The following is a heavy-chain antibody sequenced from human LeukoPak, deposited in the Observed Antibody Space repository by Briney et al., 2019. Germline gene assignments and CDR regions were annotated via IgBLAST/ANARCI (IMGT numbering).Heavy chain of an antibody. Sequence: PGGSLRLSCAASGFTFDDYGMSWVRQAPGKGLEWVSGINWNGGSTGYADSVKGRFTISRDNAKNSLYLQMNSLRAEDTALYYRARDYYDSSGYYYVPHDYWGQGTLVTVSS. V-gene: IGHV3-20*04. CDR1: GFTFDDYG. CDR2: INWNGGST. CDR3: ARDYYDSSGYYYVPHDY. D-gene: IGHD3-22*01. J-gene: IGHJ4*02.